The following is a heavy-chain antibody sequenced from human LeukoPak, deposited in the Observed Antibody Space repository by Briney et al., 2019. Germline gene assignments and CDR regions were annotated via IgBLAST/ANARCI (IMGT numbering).Heavy chain of an antibody. D-gene: IGHD1-26*01. CDR3: AKDRIVGAIEH. V-gene: IGHV3-30*02. Sequence: GGSLRLSCAASGFTFSSYGMHWVRQSPGKGLEWVAFIRYDGSIKYYADSVKGRFSISRDNSKTTLYLQMNSLRPEDTAIYNCAKDRIVGAIEHWGQGTLVTISS. CDR2: IRYDGSIK. J-gene: IGHJ1*01. CDR1: GFTFSSYG.